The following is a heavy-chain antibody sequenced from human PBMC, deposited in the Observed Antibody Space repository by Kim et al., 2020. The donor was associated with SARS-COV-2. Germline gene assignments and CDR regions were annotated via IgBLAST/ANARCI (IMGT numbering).Heavy chain of an antibody. J-gene: IGHJ6*02. D-gene: IGHD4-4*01. Sequence: SGKGRFTISRDNSKNSLYLQMNSLRTEDTALYYCAKGPSVTTGYYYGMDVWGQGTTVTVSS. CDR3: AKGPSVTTGYYYGMDV. V-gene: IGHV3-43*01.